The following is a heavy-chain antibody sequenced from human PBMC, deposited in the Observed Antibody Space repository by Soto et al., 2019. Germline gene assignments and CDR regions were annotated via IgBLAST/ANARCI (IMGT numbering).Heavy chain of an antibody. D-gene: IGHD6-6*01. V-gene: IGHV4-39*01. Sequence: TPSLTCTVSGASIITISHYWGWIRQPPGKGLEWIGTVYYSGSTYYNPSLQSRVAISVDTSKNQFSLKLSSVTAADTAVYYCARHRTSSRRHFDYWGQGSLATVSS. CDR2: VYYSGST. CDR3: ARHRTSSRRHFDY. J-gene: IGHJ4*02. CDR1: GASIITISHY.